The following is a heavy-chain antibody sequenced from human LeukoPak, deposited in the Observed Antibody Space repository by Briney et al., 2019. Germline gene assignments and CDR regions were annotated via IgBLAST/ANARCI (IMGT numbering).Heavy chain of an antibody. D-gene: IGHD3-16*01. CDR3: TTDGPFTDLTYGMDV. CDR2: ISYDGTIK. Sequence: GGSLRLSCAASGFIFNSFGMHWVRQAPGKGLEWVAVISYDGTIKYYSDFAGGRFTISRDNSKNTLYLQMNSLRAEDTAVYYCTTDGPFTDLTYGMDVWGQGTTVTVSS. J-gene: IGHJ6*02. CDR1: GFIFNSFG. V-gene: IGHV3-30*19.